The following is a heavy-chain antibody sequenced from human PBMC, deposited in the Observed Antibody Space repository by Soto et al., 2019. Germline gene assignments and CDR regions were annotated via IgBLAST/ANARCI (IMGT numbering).Heavy chain of an antibody. Sequence: GGSLRLSCTASGFPFSTYWMAWVRLAPGKGLVWVSRLNTDETTTNYADSVRGRFTISRDNAKNTLYLQMNSLRVEDTALYYCARPQRSCAPFDVFDLWGQGTMVTVS. CDR2: LNTDETTT. CDR3: ARPQRSCAPFDVFDL. D-gene: IGHD6-25*01. V-gene: IGHV3-74*01. J-gene: IGHJ3*01. CDR1: GFPFSTYW.